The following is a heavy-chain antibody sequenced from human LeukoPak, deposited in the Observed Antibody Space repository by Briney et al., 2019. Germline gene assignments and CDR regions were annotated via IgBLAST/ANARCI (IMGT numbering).Heavy chain of an antibody. J-gene: IGHJ3*02. Sequence: ASVKVSCKASGYTFTSYGISWVRQAPGQGPEWMGWISAYNGNTNYAQKFQGRVTMTTDTSTSTAYMDLRSLRSDDTAVYYCARDWAPQWEPHDAFDIWGQGTMVTVSS. CDR2: ISAYNGNT. V-gene: IGHV1-18*01. CDR3: ARDWAPQWEPHDAFDI. CDR1: GYTFTSYG. D-gene: IGHD1-26*01.